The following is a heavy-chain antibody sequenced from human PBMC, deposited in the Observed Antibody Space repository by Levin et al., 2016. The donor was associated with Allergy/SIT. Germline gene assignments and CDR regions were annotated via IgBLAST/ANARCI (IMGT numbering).Heavy chain of an antibody. CDR3: ARIFRGSSGYYLYYFDY. CDR2: IIPIFGTA. Sequence: SVKVSCKASGGTFSSYAISWVRQAPGQGLEWMGGIIPIFGTANYAQKFQGRVTITADESTSTAYMELSSLRSEDTAVYYCARIFRGSSGYYLYYFDYWGQGTLVTVSS. J-gene: IGHJ4*02. D-gene: IGHD3-22*01. V-gene: IGHV1-69*13. CDR1: GGTFSSYA.